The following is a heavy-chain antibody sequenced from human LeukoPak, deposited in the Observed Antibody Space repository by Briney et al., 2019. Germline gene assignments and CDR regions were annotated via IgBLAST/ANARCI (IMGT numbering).Heavy chain of an antibody. V-gene: IGHV4-39*01. J-gene: IGHJ4*02. CDR3: PGGENDMNFDY. CDR2: IHYSGST. Sequence: PSETLSLTCTVSGGSISNSNSYWGWIRQPPGKGLEWIGTIHYSGSTYYSPSLKSRVTITVDTSKNQFSLKLNSVTAADTAVYYCPGGENDMNFDYWGQGTPVTVSS. CDR1: GGSISNSNSY. D-gene: IGHD1-1*01.